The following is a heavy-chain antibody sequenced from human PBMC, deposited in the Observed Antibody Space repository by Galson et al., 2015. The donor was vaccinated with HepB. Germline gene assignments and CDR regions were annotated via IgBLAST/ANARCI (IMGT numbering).Heavy chain of an antibody. V-gene: IGHV6-1*01. Sequence: CAISGDSVSSNSAAWNWIRQSPSRGLEWLGRTYYRSKWYNDYAVSVKSRITINPDTSKNQFSLQLNSVTPEDTAVYYCARDFRISGYSGYDYTKYYFDYWGQGTLVTVSS. CDR3: ARDFRISGYSGYDYTKYYFDY. CDR1: GDSVSSNSAA. D-gene: IGHD5-12*01. CDR2: TYYRSKWYN. J-gene: IGHJ4*02.